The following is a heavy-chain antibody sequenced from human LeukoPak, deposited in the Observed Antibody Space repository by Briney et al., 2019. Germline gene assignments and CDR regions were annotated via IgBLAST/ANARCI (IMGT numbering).Heavy chain of an antibody. J-gene: IGHJ4*02. CDR1: GFNFNTYT. CDR3: VRGSYGAYDY. Sequence: GGSLRLSCAASGFNFNTYTMNWVRQAPGKGLEWVSSISPDSSYIYYADAVHGRFTVSRDNAKYSLYLQMNSLRAEDTAVYYCVRGSYGAYDYWGQGSLVTVSS. V-gene: IGHV3-21*01. D-gene: IGHD4-17*01. CDR2: ISPDSSYI.